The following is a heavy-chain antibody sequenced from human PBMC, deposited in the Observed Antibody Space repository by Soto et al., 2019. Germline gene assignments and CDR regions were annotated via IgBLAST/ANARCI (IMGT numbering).Heavy chain of an antibody. Sequence: QVQLVESGGGVVQPGRSLRLSCAASGFTFSSYGMHWVRQAPGKGLEWVAVIWYDGSNKYYADSVKGRFTISRDNSKNTLYLQMNSLRAEDTAVYYCASLGYCSSTSCRDYYYGMDVWGQGTTVTVSS. CDR3: ASLGYCSSTSCRDYYYGMDV. CDR1: GFTFSSYG. J-gene: IGHJ6*02. CDR2: IWYDGSNK. V-gene: IGHV3-33*01. D-gene: IGHD2-2*01.